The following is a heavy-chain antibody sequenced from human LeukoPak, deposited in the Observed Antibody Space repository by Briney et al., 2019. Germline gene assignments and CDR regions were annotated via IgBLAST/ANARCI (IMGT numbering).Heavy chain of an antibody. CDR1: GFTFSNYA. CDR2: ISGSGGST. CDR3: AKRYCSSTSCSYFDY. V-gene: IGHV3-23*01. D-gene: IGHD2-2*01. Sequence: GGSLRLSCAVSGFTFSNYAMSWVRQAPGKGLEWVSAISGSGGSTYYADSVKGRFTISRDNSKNTLYLQMNSLRAEDTAVYYCAKRYCSSTSCSYFDYWGQGTLVTVSS. J-gene: IGHJ4*02.